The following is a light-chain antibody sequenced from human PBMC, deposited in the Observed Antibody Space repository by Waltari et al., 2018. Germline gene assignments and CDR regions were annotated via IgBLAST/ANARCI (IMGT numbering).Light chain of an antibody. J-gene: IGKJ1*01. V-gene: IGKV3-20*01. CDR2: GAS. CDR1: QSVSRS. CDR3: QHYVRLPAT. Sequence: IALTQSPGTLSLSPGERATLSCRASQSVSRSLAWYQQKPGQAPKLLIYGASTRATGIPDRFTGSGSVTDFSLTISSLEPEDFAIYFCQHYVRLPATFGQGTKVEIK.